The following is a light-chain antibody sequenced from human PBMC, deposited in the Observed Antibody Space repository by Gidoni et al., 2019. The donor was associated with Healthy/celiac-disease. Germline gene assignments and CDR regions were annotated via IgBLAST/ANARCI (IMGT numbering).Light chain of an antibody. J-gene: IGLJ3*02. Sequence: SYVLTQPPSESVAPGKTARITCRGNNIGSKSVHRYQQKPGQAPVLVVYDVSDRPSGIPERFSGSNSGNTATLTISRVEAGDEADYYCQVWDSSSDPWVFGGGTKLTVL. CDR3: QVWDSSSDPWV. CDR2: DVS. CDR1: NIGSKS. V-gene: IGLV3-21*03.